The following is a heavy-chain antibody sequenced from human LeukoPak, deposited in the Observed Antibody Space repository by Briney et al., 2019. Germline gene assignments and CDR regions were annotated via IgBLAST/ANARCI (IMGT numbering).Heavy chain of an antibody. CDR1: GGSISSSSYY. CDR2: IYTSGST. Sequence: PSETLSLTCTVSGGSISSSSYYWGWIRQPAGKGLEWIGLIYTSGSTNYNPSLESRVTISVDTSKNQFSLKLSSVTAADTAVYYCARVRYDSSGYRAFDIWGQGTMVTVSS. D-gene: IGHD3-22*01. J-gene: IGHJ3*02. V-gene: IGHV4-61*02. CDR3: ARVRYDSSGYRAFDI.